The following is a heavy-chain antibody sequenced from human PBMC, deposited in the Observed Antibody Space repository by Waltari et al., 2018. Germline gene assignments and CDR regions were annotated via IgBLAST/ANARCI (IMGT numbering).Heavy chain of an antibody. D-gene: IGHD1-7*01. V-gene: IGHV4-4*07. CDR1: GGSISSYY. CDR3: ARAGTGTRHLNAFDI. Sequence: QVQLQESGPGLVKPSETLSLTCTVSGGSISSYYWSWIRQPAGKGLEWIGRIYTSGRTNYNPSLKSRVPMSVDTSKNQFSLKLSSVTAADTAVYYCARAGTGTRHLNAFDIWGQGTMVTVSS. J-gene: IGHJ3*02. CDR2: IYTSGRT.